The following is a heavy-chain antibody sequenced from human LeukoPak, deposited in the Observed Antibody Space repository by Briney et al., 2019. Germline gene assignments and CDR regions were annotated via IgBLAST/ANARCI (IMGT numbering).Heavy chain of an antibody. Sequence: PGGSLRLSCAASGFTFSSYEMNWVRQAPGKGLEWVSYISSSGSTIYYADSVEGRFTISRDNAKNSLYLQMNSLRAEDTAVYYCARAPPSITMIVVVMLDYWGQGTLVTVSS. CDR3: ARAPPSITMIVVVMLDY. D-gene: IGHD3-22*01. CDR2: ISSSGSTI. V-gene: IGHV3-48*03. J-gene: IGHJ4*02. CDR1: GFTFSSYE.